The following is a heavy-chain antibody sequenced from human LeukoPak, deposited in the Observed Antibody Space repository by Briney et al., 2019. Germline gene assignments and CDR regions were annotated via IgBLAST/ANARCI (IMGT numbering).Heavy chain of an antibody. D-gene: IGHD3-10*01. J-gene: IGHJ4*02. CDR1: GFTFSNAW. Sequence: GGSLRLSYAASGFTFSNAWMSWVRQAPGKGLEWVAFIRYDGSNKYYADSVKVRFTLSRDKSKNTLYLQMNSMRTEDTSVYYCAKDGGKRFGDCLYQRGPFDYWGQGTLVTVSS. CDR2: IRYDGSNK. CDR3: AKDGGKRFGDCLYQRGPFDY. V-gene: IGHV3-30*02.